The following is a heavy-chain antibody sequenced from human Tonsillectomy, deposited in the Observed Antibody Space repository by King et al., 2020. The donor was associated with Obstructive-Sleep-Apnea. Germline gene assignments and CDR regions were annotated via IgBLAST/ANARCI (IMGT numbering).Heavy chain of an antibody. D-gene: IGHD3-10*01. CDR3: ATDYYGSGSYYRH. J-gene: IGHJ4*02. CDR2: ISGSGGST. Sequence: VQLVESGGGLVQPGGSLRLSCAASGFTFSSYSMSWVRQAPGKGLEWVSAISGSGGSTYYADSVKGRFTISRDNSKNTLYLQMNSLRAEDTAVYYCATDYYGSGSYYRHWGQGTLVTVSS. CDR1: GFTFSSYS. V-gene: IGHV3-23*04.